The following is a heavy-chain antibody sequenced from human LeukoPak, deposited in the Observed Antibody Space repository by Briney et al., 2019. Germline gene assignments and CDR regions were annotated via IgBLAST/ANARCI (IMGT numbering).Heavy chain of an antibody. CDR2: MNPNSGNT. CDR3: ARVPVRITIFGVATPYYYYMDV. CDR1: GYTFTSYD. Sequence: ASVKVSCKASGYTFTSYDINWVRQATGQGLEWMGWMNPNSGNTGYAQKFQGRVTMTRNTSISTAYMGLSSLRSEDTAVYYCARVPVRITIFGVATPYYYYMDVWGKGTTVTVSS. V-gene: IGHV1-8*01. D-gene: IGHD3-3*01. J-gene: IGHJ6*03.